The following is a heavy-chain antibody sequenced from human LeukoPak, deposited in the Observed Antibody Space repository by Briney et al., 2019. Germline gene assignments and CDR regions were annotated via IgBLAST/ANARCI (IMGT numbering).Heavy chain of an antibody. CDR3: ARGRNSVYYFNVVAPSYFDY. Sequence: ASVKVSCKASGYTFTGYYMHWVRQAPGQGLEWMVRINPNSGGTNYAQKFQGRVTMTRDTSINTAYMDLSRLRSDDTAVYYCARGRNSVYYFNVVAPSYFDYWGQGTLVTVSS. CDR2: INPNSGGT. CDR1: GYTFTGYY. D-gene: IGHD3-22*01. J-gene: IGHJ4*02. V-gene: IGHV1-2*06.